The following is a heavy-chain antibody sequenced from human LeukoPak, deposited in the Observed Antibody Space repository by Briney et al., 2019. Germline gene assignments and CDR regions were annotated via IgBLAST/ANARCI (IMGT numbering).Heavy chain of an antibody. CDR3: AIENSGCYREFDY. D-gene: IGHD1-26*01. CDR1: GGSINSYY. Sequence: SETLSLICTVSGGSINSYYWSWIRQPAGKGLEWIGRIYTSGSTKYHASLKSRVRMSVDTPKTQFSRKESSVTAADTPVFYCAIENSGCYREFDYWGQGTLVTVSS. CDR2: IYTSGST. V-gene: IGHV4-4*07. J-gene: IGHJ4*02.